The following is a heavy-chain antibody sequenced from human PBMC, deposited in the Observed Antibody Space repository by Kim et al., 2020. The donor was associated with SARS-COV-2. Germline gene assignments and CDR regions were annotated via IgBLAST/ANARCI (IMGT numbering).Heavy chain of an antibody. Sequence: GGSLRLSCEVSTLTFGNTAVAWLRQAPGKGLEWVSRISGDEDMTIYADSVRGRFSIFRDNSKHTVYLQMNGLRAADTAIYYCAKCTMCYGVLISCNSFDV. V-gene: IGHV3-23*01. D-gene: IGHD2-8*01. CDR1: TLTFGNTA. CDR2: ISGDEDMT. CDR3: AKCTMCYGVLISCNSFDV. J-gene: IGHJ3*01.